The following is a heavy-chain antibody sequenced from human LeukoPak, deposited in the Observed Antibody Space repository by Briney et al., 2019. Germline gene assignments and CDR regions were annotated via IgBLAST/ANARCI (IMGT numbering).Heavy chain of an antibody. J-gene: IGHJ6*02. CDR1: GFTFDDYA. D-gene: IGHD3-10*01. CDR2: ISGDGGST. V-gene: IGHV3-43*02. Sequence: GGSLRLSCAASGFTFDDYAMHWVRQAPEKGLEWVSLISGDGGSTYYADSVKGRFTISRDNSKNSLYLQMNSLRTEDTALYYCAKVGTMVRGVKDYYGMDVWGQGTTVTVSS. CDR3: AKVGTMVRGVKDYYGMDV.